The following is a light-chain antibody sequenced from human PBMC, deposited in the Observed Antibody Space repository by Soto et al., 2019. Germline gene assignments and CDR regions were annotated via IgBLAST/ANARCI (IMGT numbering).Light chain of an antibody. V-gene: IGLV2-14*01. Sequence: QSALTQPASVSRSPGQSITISCTGTSSDVGGSIYVSWYQQHPGIAPKLMISEVSNRPSGVSNRFSGSKAGNTASLTISGLQAEDEADYFCGSFSHTSTLYVFGTGTKVTVL. CDR3: GSFSHTSTLYV. CDR1: SSDVGGSIY. J-gene: IGLJ1*01. CDR2: EVS.